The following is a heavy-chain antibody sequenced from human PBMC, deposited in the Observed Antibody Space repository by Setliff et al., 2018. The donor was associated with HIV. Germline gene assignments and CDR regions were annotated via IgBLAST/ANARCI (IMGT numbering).Heavy chain of an antibody. J-gene: IGHJ4*02. CDR1: GGSINSGSYY. D-gene: IGHD1-7*01. Sequence: PSETLSLTCTVSGGSINSGSYYWGWIRQPPEKGLEWIGTMFYSGSTYYNPSLKSRVTIFIDTSKNQFSLRLSSVTAADTAVYYCARHHELTAHGLFDSWGQGTLVTVSS. V-gene: IGHV4-39*01. CDR3: ARHHELTAHGLFDS. CDR2: MFYSGST.